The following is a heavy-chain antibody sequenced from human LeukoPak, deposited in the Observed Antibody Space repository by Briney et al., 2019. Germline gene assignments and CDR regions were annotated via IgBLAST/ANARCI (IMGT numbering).Heavy chain of an antibody. J-gene: IGHJ4*02. CDR3: ARRYCIGNNCRYSDY. V-gene: IGHV3-72*01. Sequence: PGGSLSLSFAASGFPFSDHYMDWVRPAPGKGLEWVGRTTNKAHSYTTEYAASVKGRFTISRDDSKNSLYLQMNSLKTEDTAVYYCARRYCIGNNCRYSDYWGQGTLVTVSS. CDR1: GFPFSDHY. CDR2: TTNKAHSYTT. D-gene: IGHD2-15*01.